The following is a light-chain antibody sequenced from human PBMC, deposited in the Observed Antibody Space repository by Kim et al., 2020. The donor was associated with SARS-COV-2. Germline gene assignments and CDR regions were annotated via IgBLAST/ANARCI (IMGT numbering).Light chain of an antibody. V-gene: IGLV2-23*02. CDR1: ISDIGSYNL. J-gene: IGLJ2*01. CDR3: FSYAGSTSL. CDR2: EVN. Sequence: QSVLTQPASVSGSPGQSITISCTGSISDIGSYNLVSWYQQHPGKVPKLKIYEVNRRPSGVSNRFSGSKSGNTASPTISGLQAEDEADYYCFSYAGSTSLFGGGTQLTVL.